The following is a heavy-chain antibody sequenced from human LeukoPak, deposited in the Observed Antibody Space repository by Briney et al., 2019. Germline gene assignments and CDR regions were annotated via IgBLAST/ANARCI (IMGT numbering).Heavy chain of an antibody. Sequence: GGSLRLSCAASGFTFDDYAMHWLRQAPGKGLEWVALISWEGDTTYYADSVRGRFTISRDNSKNSLSLQMNSQRTEDTAFYYCTRDTDYGSATNYFDSWGQGTLVSVSS. V-gene: IGHV3-43*01. D-gene: IGHD3-10*01. J-gene: IGHJ4*02. CDR1: GFTFDDYA. CDR3: TRDTDYGSATNYFDS. CDR2: ISWEGDTT.